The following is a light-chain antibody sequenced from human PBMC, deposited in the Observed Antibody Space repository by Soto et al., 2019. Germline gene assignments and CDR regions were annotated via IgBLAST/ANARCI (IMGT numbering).Light chain of an antibody. CDR3: QQYNSYPIT. Sequence: DIQITQSPSTLSSSVADRFTITCGASQSISSWLAWYQQKTGKAPKLLIYKASSLESGVPSRFSGSGSGTEFTLTISSLQPDDFATYYCQQYNSYPITFGQGTRLEI. CDR1: QSISSW. V-gene: IGKV1-5*03. J-gene: IGKJ5*01. CDR2: KAS.